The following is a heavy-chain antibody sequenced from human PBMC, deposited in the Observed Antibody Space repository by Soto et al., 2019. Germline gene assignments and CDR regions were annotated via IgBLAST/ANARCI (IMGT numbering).Heavy chain of an antibody. J-gene: IGHJ4*02. CDR1: RFTFSSYA. V-gene: IGHV3-23*01. CDR3: AKAGGIAVPGTHLDY. Sequence: EVQLLESGGGSVQPGGSLRLSCAASRFTFSSYAMSWVRQAPGKGLEWVSAISGSGGSTNYADSVEGRFTISRDNSKNTLYLQMSSLRAEDTAVYYCAKAGGIAVPGTHLDYWGQGTLVTVSS. D-gene: IGHD6-19*01. CDR2: ISGSGGST.